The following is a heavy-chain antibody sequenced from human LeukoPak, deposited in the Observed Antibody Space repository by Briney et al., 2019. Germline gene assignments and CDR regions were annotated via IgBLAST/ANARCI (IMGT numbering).Heavy chain of an antibody. CDR2: IYYSGST. Sequence: PSETLSLTCTVSGGSISSYYWSWIRQPPGKGLKWIGYIYYSGSTNYNPSLKSRVTISVDTSKNQFSLKLSSVTAADTAMYYCARGWSGSYWAPVDNWGQGTLVTVSS. D-gene: IGHD1-26*01. CDR3: ARGWSGSYWAPVDN. J-gene: IGHJ4*02. V-gene: IGHV4-59*01. CDR1: GGSISSYY.